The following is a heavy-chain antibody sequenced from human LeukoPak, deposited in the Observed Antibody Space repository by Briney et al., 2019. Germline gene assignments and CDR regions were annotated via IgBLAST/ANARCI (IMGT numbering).Heavy chain of an antibody. D-gene: IGHD1-1*01. CDR3: ARDQVGELEPSDY. Sequence: SVKVSCKASGGTFSSYAISWVRQAPGQGLEWMGRIIPILGIANYAQKFQGRVTITADKSTGTAYMELSSLRSEDTAVYYCARDQVGELEPSDYWGQGTLVTVSS. CDR1: GGTFSSYA. J-gene: IGHJ4*02. CDR2: IIPILGIA. V-gene: IGHV1-69*04.